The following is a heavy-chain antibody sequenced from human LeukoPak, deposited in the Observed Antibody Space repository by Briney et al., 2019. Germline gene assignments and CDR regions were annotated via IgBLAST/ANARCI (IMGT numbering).Heavy chain of an antibody. D-gene: IGHD3-10*01. V-gene: IGHV4-34*01. CDR3: ARDGAYGSGTYYNVRRNWFDP. J-gene: IGHJ5*02. CDR1: GGSISSYY. Sequence: SETLSLTCTVSGGSISSYYWSWIRQPPGKGLEWIGEINHSGSTNYNPSLKSRVTISVDTSKNQFSLKVSSVTAADTAVYYCARDGAYGSGTYYNVRRNWFDPWGQGTLVTVSS. CDR2: INHSGST.